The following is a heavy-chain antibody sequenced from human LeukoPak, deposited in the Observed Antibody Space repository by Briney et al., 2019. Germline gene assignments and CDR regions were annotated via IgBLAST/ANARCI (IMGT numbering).Heavy chain of an antibody. D-gene: IGHD6-13*01. J-gene: IGHJ5*02. Sequence: PGGSLRLSCAASGFTFSSYGMHWVRQAPGKGLEWVAFIRYDGSNKYYADSVKGRFTISRDNSKNTLYLQMNSLRAEDTAVYYCARSYSREKNWFDPWGQGTLVTVSS. CDR3: ARSYSREKNWFDP. CDR1: GFTFSSYG. CDR2: IRYDGSNK. V-gene: IGHV3-30*02.